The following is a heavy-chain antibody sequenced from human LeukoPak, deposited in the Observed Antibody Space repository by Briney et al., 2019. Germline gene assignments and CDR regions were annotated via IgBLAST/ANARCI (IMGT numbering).Heavy chain of an antibody. D-gene: IGHD3-10*01. CDR2: IYYSGST. CDR3: ARGFGELANWFDP. J-gene: IGHJ5*02. CDR1: GGSISSGDYY. V-gene: IGHV4-30-4*01. Sequence: SETLSLTCTVSGGSISSGDYYWSWIRQPPGKGLEWIGYIYYSGSTYYNPSLKSRVTISVDTSKNQFSLKLSSVTAADTAVYYCARGFGELANWFDPWGQGTLVTVSS.